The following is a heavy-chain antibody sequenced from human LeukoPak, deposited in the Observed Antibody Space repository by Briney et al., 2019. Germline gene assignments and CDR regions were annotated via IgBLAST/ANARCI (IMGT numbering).Heavy chain of an antibody. J-gene: IGHJ3*02. CDR3: AKYLPPEYYDSSGWEAFDI. Sequence: PGGSLRLSCAASGFTFSNYGMHWVRQAPGKGLEWVAVISYDGSNKYYADSVKGRFTISRDNFKNTLYLQMNSLRAEDTAVYYCAKYLPPEYYDSSGWEAFDIWGQGTMVTVSS. D-gene: IGHD3-22*01. V-gene: IGHV3-30*18. CDR2: ISYDGSNK. CDR1: GFTFSNYG.